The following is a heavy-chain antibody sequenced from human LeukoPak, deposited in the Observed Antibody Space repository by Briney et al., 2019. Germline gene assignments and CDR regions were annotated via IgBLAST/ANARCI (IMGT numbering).Heavy chain of an antibody. V-gene: IGHV1-69*05. CDR3: ASADDSSGYYLRALDY. CDR2: IIPIFGTA. J-gene: IGHJ4*02. CDR1: GGTFSSYA. D-gene: IGHD3-22*01. Sequence: GSSVKVSCKASGGTFSSYAISWVRQAPGQGLEWMGGIIPIFGTANYAQKFQGRVTITTDESTSTAYMELSSLRSEDTAVYYCASADDSSGYYLRALDYWGQGTLVTVSS.